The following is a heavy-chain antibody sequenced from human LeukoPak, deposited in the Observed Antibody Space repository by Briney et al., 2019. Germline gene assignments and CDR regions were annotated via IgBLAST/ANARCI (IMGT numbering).Heavy chain of an antibody. V-gene: IGHV3-23*01. CDR3: ARGQGIVVAAPGGAFDI. Sequence: GGSLRLSCAASGFTFSSYWMSWVRQAPGKGLEWVSAISGSGGTTYYADSVKGRFTISRDNSKNTLYLQMNSLRAEDTAVYYCARGQGIVVAAPGGAFDIWGQGTMVTVSS. CDR1: GFTFSSYW. J-gene: IGHJ3*02. D-gene: IGHD6-19*01. CDR2: ISGSGGTT.